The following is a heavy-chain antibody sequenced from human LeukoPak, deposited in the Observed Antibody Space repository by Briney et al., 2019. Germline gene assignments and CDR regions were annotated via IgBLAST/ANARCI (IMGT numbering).Heavy chain of an antibody. V-gene: IGHV1-2*02. CDR3: AREMGVVPTAIPTVDS. CDR2: IEPKSGGT. D-gene: IGHD2-2*02. CDR1: GYTFTGHF. J-gene: IGHJ4*02. Sequence: ASVNVSCTASGYTFTGHFMHWVRQAPGQGLEWMGWIEPKSGGTHYGHKFQGRVTMTRDTSMSTAYMELSRLKADDTAVYYCAREMGVVPTAIPTVDSWGQGTLVTVSS.